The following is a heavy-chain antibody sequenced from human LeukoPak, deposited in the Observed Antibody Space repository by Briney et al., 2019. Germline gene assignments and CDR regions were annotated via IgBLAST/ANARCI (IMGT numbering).Heavy chain of an antibody. Sequence: GGSLRLSCAASGFTFSSYSMNWVRQAPGKGLEWVSSISSSSSYIYYADPVKGRFTISRDNAKNSLYLQMNSLRAEDTAVYYCARDHEAAAGTPPFDYWGQGTLVTVSS. D-gene: IGHD6-13*01. CDR2: ISSSSSYI. V-gene: IGHV3-21*01. CDR3: ARDHEAAAGTPPFDY. J-gene: IGHJ4*02. CDR1: GFTFSSYS.